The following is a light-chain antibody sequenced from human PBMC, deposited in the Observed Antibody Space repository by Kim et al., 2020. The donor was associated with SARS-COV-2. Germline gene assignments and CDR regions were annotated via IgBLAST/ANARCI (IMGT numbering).Light chain of an antibody. CDR3: QQYYSSPLT. CDR1: QSRGSSF. CDR2: GAS. Sequence: LSPGGRAAPSCRASQSRGSSFLAWYHQKPGQAPRLLIYGASSRATGVPDRFSGTGSGTDFTLTISRLEPEDFAVYYCQQYYSSPLTFGGGTKLEI. J-gene: IGKJ4*01. V-gene: IGKV3-20*01.